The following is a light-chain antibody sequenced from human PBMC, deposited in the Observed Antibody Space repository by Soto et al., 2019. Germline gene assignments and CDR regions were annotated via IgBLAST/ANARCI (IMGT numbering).Light chain of an antibody. CDR3: QQSYSTPWT. V-gene: IGKV1-13*02. CDR1: QGISSA. CDR2: DAS. Sequence: AIHLTDSRSSVSSSLGGRVTITCGASQGISSALAWYQQKPGKAPKLLIYDASSLESGVPSRFSGSGSGTDFTLTISSLQPEDFATYYCQQSYSTPWTFGQGTKVDIK. J-gene: IGKJ1*01.